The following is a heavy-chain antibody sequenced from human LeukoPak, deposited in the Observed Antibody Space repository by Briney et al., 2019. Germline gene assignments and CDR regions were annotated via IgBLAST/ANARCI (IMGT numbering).Heavy chain of an antibody. CDR3: ARDYYDSSGPGPVFDP. D-gene: IGHD3-22*01. Sequence: PSETLSLTCTVSGGFISSYYWSWIRQPPGKGLEWIGYIYYSGSTNYNPSLKSRVTISVDTSKNQFSLKLSSVTAADTAVYYCARDYYDSSGPGPVFDPWGQGTLVTVSS. CDR2: IYYSGST. J-gene: IGHJ5*02. CDR1: GGFISSYY. V-gene: IGHV4-59*01.